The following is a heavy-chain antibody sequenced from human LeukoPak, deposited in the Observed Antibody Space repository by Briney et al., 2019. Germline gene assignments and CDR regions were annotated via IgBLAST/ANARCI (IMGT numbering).Heavy chain of an antibody. D-gene: IGHD3-3*01. J-gene: IGHJ4*02. CDR3: AKDSGITIFGVAHDY. V-gene: IGHV3-13*01. CDR1: GFTFSSYD. CDR2: IGTAGDT. Sequence: GGSLRLSCAASGFTFSSYDMHWVRQAPGKGLEWVSAIGTAGDTYYADSVKGRFTISRDNSKNTLYLQMNSLRAEDTAVYYCAKDSGITIFGVAHDYWGQGTLVIVSS.